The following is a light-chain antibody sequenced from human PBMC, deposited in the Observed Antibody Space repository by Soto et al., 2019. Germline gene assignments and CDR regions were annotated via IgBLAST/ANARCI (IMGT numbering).Light chain of an antibody. Sequence: QSVLTQPASVSGSPGQSITISCTGTSSDVGGYNYVSWYQQHPGKAPKLMIYEVSNRPSGVSNRFSGSKSGNTVSLTISGLQAEDEADYYCSSYTSSSTAVFGTGTKVTVL. J-gene: IGLJ1*01. V-gene: IGLV2-14*01. CDR3: SSYTSSSTAV. CDR1: SSDVGGYNY. CDR2: EVS.